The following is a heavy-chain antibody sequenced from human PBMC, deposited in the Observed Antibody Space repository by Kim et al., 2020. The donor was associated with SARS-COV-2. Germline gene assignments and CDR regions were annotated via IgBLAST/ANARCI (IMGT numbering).Heavy chain of an antibody. CDR1: GYTFTGYY. V-gene: IGHV1-2*02. D-gene: IGHD3-3*01. Sequence: ASVKVSCKASGYTFTGYYIHWVRLAPGQGLEWMGWINPNSGGTNYVQKFQGRVTMTRDTSISTAYMELSRLRSDDTAVYYCARDKYESRFLEWLGPDYYYGMDVWGQGTTVTVSS. J-gene: IGHJ6*02. CDR2: INPNSGGT. CDR3: ARDKYESRFLEWLGPDYYYGMDV.